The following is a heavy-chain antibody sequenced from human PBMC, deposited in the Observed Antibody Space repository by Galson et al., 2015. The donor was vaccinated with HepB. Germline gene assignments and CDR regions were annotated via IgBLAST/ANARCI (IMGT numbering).Heavy chain of an antibody. CDR3: ARKEAVAGTPFDY. CDR1: GFTFSNAW. Sequence: SLRLSCAASGFTFSNAWMSWVRQAPGKGLEWVAVISYDGSNKYYADSVKGRFTISRDNSKNTLYLQMNSLRAEDTAVYYCARKEAVAGTPFDYWGQGTLVTVSS. V-gene: IGHV3-30-3*01. J-gene: IGHJ4*02. CDR2: ISYDGSNK. D-gene: IGHD6-19*01.